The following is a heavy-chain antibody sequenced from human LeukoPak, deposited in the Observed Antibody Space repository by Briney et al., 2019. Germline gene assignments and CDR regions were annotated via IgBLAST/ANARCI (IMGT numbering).Heavy chain of an antibody. Sequence: ASVKVSCKASGGTFSSYAISWVRQAPGQGLEWMGGIIPIFGTANYAQKFQGRVTITAEESTSTAYMELSSLRSEDTAVYYCARGIRVGATTCWFDPWGQGTLVTVSS. V-gene: IGHV1-69*13. D-gene: IGHD1-26*01. J-gene: IGHJ5*02. CDR3: ARGIRVGATTCWFDP. CDR1: GGTFSSYA. CDR2: IIPIFGTA.